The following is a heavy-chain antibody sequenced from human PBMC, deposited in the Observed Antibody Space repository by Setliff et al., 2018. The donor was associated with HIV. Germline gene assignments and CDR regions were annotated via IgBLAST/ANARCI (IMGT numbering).Heavy chain of an antibody. CDR3: AKGPVTDAEVYFDY. CDR2: IWYDGSNK. D-gene: IGHD4-4*01. CDR1: GFTLSSYG. V-gene: IGHV3-33*06. J-gene: IGHJ4*02. Sequence: GGSLRLSCATSGFTLSSYGMHWVRQAPGKGLEWVAVIWYDGSNKYYADSVKGRFTISRDNSKNTLYLQMNSLRAEDTAVYYCAKGPVTDAEVYFDYWGQGTLVTVSS.